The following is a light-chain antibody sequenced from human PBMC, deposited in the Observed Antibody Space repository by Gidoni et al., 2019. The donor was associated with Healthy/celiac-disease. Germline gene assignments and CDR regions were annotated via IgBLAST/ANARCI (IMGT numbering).Light chain of an antibody. J-gene: IGKJ4*01. CDR2: GAS. Sequence: EIVLTQSPGTLSLSPGERATLSCRASQSVSSSYLAWDQQKPGQAPRLLIYGASSRATGIPDRFSGSGSGTDFTLTISRLEPEDFAVDYCQQYGSSFGGGTKVEIK. V-gene: IGKV3-20*01. CDR1: QSVSSSY. CDR3: QQYGSS.